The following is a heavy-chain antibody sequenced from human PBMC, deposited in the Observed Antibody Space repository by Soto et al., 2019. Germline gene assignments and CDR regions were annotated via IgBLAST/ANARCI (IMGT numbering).Heavy chain of an antibody. J-gene: IGHJ4*02. D-gene: IGHD2-2*01. V-gene: IGHV4-39*01. CDR1: GGSISSSSYY. CDR2: IYYSGST. Sequence: PSETLSLTCTVSGGSISSSSYYWGWIRQPPGKGLEWIGSIYYSGSTYYNPSLKSRVTISVDTSKNQFSLKLSSVTAADTAVYYCARGRPIVVVPAAQNFDYWGQGTLVTVSS. CDR3: ARGRPIVVVPAAQNFDY.